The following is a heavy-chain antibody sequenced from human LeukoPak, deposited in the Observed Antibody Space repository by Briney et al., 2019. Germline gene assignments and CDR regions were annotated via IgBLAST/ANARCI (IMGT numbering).Heavy chain of an antibody. CDR3: ARDPLYTSSWYVVPDY. J-gene: IGHJ4*02. CDR2: ISTYSGTT. D-gene: IGHD6-13*01. Sequence: GAPVKVSCKASGYTFTSYGISWVRQAPGQGLEWMGWISTYSGTTNYTQKLQGRVTMTTDTSTTTAYMELRSLRSDDTAVYYCARDPLYTSSWYVVPDYWGQGTLVTVSS. V-gene: IGHV1-18*01. CDR1: GYTFTSYG.